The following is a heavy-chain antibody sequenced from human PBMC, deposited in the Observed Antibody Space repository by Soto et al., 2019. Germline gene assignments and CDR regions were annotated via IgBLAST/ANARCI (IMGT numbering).Heavy chain of an antibody. J-gene: IGHJ6*02. CDR3: AKRIGYGSGSYYKYYYYGMDV. D-gene: IGHD3-10*01. Sequence: GGSLRLSCAASGFTFSSYAMSWGRQAPGKGLEWVSAISGSGGSTYYADSVKGRFTISRDNSKNTLYLQMNSLRAEDTAVYYCAKRIGYGSGSYYKYYYYGMDVWGQGTTVTVSS. CDR2: ISGSGGST. V-gene: IGHV3-23*01. CDR1: GFTFSSYA.